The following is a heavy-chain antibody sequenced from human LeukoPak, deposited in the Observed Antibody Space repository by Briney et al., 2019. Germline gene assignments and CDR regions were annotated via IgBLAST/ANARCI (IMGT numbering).Heavy chain of an antibody. CDR3: ANSGYDRVKFDN. D-gene: IGHD5-12*01. CDR2: IYYSGST. Sequence: SQTLSLTCTVSGGTISSGGYYWSRIRQHPGKGLEWIGYIYYSGSTYYNPSLKSRVTISVDMSKNQFSLKLSSVTAADTAVYYCANSGYDRVKFDNWGQGTLVTVSS. J-gene: IGHJ4*02. CDR1: GGTISSGGYY. V-gene: IGHV4-31*03.